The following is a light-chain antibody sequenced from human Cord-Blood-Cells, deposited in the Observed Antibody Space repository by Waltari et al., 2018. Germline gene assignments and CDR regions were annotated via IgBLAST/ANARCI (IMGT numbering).Light chain of an antibody. CDR2: DVS. Sequence: QSALTQPASVSGSPGQSITISCTGTSSDVGGYNYVSWYQQHPGKAPKLMIYDVSNRPSGVSNRFSGSKSGNTASLTISGTQAMDEADYYCQAWDSSTYWVFGGGTKLTVL. J-gene: IGLJ3*02. CDR3: QAWDSSTYWV. CDR1: SSDVGGYNY. V-gene: IGLV2-14*01.